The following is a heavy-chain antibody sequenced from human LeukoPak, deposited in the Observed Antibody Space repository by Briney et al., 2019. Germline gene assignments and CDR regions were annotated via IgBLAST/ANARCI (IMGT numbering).Heavy chain of an antibody. CDR3: ARASARVWFGGNYYFDY. CDR2: ISTSSRTI. J-gene: IGHJ4*02. Sequence: GGSLRLSCAGSGFTFSSYDMNWVRQAPGKGLEWLAYISTSSRTIYYADSVKGRFTISRDNAKNSLYLQMNSLRAEDTAVYYCARASARVWFGGNYYFDYWGQGTLVTVSS. CDR1: GFTFSSYD. V-gene: IGHV3-48*01. D-gene: IGHD3-10*01.